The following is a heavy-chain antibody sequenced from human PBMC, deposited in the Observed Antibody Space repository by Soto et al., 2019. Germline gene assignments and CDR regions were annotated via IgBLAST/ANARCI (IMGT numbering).Heavy chain of an antibody. V-gene: IGHV1-69*13. J-gene: IGHJ6*02. Sequence: SVKVSCKASVGTFSSYAISWVRQAPGQGLEWMGGISPIFGTANYAQKFQGRVTITADESTSTAYMELSRPRSEDTAVYYCARGKSAHDYYYYGMDVWGQGTTVTVSS. CDR2: ISPIFGTA. D-gene: IGHD6-6*01. CDR3: ARGKSAHDYYYYGMDV. CDR1: VGTFSSYA.